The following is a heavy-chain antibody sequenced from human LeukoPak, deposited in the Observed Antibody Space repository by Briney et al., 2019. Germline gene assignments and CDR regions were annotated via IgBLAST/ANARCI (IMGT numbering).Heavy chain of an antibody. CDR2: IKYDGGIE. CDR1: GFSFSSSG. CDR3: VRDGPHWDLDY. Sequence: GGSLRLSCATSGFSFSSSGMYWVRQAPGKGLEWVAFIKYDGGIEYNADSVKGRFTISRDNSKNTVRLQMNSLRPEDTAMYYCVRDGPHWDLDYWGQGTLVTVSS. J-gene: IGHJ4*02. D-gene: IGHD7-27*01. V-gene: IGHV3-30*19.